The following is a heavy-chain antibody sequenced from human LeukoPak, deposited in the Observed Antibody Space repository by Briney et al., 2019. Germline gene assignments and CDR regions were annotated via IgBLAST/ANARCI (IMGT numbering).Heavy chain of an antibody. D-gene: IGHD5-18*01. Sequence: PGGSLRLSCAASGFTFDDYGMSWVRQAPGKGLEWVSYISSSGSTIYYADSVKGRFTISRDNAKNSLYLQMNSLRAEDTAVYYCASGNSYLYYYYYYMDVWGKGTTVTVSS. V-gene: IGHV3-11*04. CDR2: ISSSGSTI. CDR1: GFTFDDYG. CDR3: ASGNSYLYYYYYYMDV. J-gene: IGHJ6*03.